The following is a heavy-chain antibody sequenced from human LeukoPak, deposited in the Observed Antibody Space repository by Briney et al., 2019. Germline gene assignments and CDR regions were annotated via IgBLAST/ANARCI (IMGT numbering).Heavy chain of an antibody. D-gene: IGHD3-10*01. J-gene: IGHJ4*02. CDR2: IRYDGSNK. Sequence: GGSLRLSCAASGFTFSSYGMHWVRQAPGKGLEWVAFIRYDGSNKYYADSVKGRFTISRDNAKNSLYLQMNSLRAEDTAVYYCARSPRATMVRGVIDYWGQGTLVTVSS. CDR3: ARSPRATMVRGVIDY. V-gene: IGHV3-30*02. CDR1: GFTFSSYG.